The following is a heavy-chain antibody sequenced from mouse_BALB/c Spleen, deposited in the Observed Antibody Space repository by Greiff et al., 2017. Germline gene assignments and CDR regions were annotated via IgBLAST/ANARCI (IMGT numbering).Heavy chain of an antibody. CDR2: SRNKANDYTT. V-gene: IGHV7-1*02. J-gene: IGHJ2*01. D-gene: IGHD1-2*01. CDR1: GFTFSDFY. CDR3: ARDELTTAPYYFDY. Sequence: DVMLVESGGGLVQPGGSLRLSCATSGFTFSDFYMEWVRQPPGKRLEWIAASRNKANDYTTEYSASVKGRFIVSRDTSQSILYLQMNALRAEDTAIYYCARDELTTAPYYFDYWGQGTTLTVSS.